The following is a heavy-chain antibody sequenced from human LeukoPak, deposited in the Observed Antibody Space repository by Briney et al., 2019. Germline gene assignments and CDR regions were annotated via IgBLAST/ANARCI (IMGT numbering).Heavy chain of an antibody. D-gene: IGHD3-22*01. CDR2: ISPNSGDT. CDR1: GYTFTDYY. CDR3: ARVGNYYDSDGYYGFDY. Sequence: EASVKLSCKASGYTFTDYYMHWVRHPPGPGLEWIGWISPNSGDTNNAQNFQGRVTMTRDTSISTAYMELSRLRSDDTAVYYCARVGNYYDSDGYYGFDYWGQGTLVTVSS. V-gene: IGHV1-2*02. J-gene: IGHJ4*02.